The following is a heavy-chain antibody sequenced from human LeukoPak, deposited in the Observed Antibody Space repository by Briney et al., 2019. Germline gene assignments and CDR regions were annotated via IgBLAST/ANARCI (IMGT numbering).Heavy chain of an antibody. CDR3: ARDVGVVVAATPFDY. CDR2: IYHSGST. J-gene: IGHJ4*02. CDR1: GYSISSGYY. D-gene: IGHD2-15*01. V-gene: IGHV4-38-2*02. Sequence: SETLSLTCAVSGYSISSGYYWGWTRQPPGKGLEWIGSIYHSGSTYYNPSLKSRVTISVDTSKNQFSLKLSSVTAADTAVYYCARDVGVVVAATPFDYWGQGTLVTVSS.